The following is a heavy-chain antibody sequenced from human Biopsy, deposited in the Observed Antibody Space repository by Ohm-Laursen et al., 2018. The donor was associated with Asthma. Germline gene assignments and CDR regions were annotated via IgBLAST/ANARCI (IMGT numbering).Heavy chain of an antibody. D-gene: IGHD4-23*01. CDR1: GFTFSHYN. CDR3: ARAYGGSFFSGAFDI. CDR2: IYSGGGT. J-gene: IGHJ3*02. Sequence: SLRLSCTASGFTFSHYNMNWVRQPPGKGLEWVSVIYSGGGTYYADSVQGRVTISRDNSKNTLSLQMNSLRAEDTAVYYCARAYGGSFFSGAFDIWGQGTMVTVSS. V-gene: IGHV3-53*01.